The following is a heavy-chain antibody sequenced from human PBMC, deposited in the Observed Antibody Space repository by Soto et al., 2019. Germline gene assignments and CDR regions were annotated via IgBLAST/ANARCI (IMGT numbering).Heavy chain of an antibody. Sequence: EVQLLESGGGLVQPGGSLRLSCAASGFTFSSYALSWVRQAPGKGLEWVSAISGSGGGTYYADSVKGRFTISRDNSKNTLYLQMNSLRAEDTAVYYCAKSRGSGTYYNPHDGIDIWGQGTMVTVSS. CDR2: ISGSGGGT. CDR1: GFTFSSYA. CDR3: AKSRGSGTYYNPHDGIDI. J-gene: IGHJ3*02. D-gene: IGHD3-10*01. V-gene: IGHV3-23*01.